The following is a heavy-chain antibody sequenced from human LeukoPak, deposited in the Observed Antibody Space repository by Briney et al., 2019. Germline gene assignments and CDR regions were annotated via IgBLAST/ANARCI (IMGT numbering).Heavy chain of an antibody. D-gene: IGHD6-13*01. CDR1: GFTFDDYA. J-gene: IGHJ6*03. CDR2: ISWYSGNI. Sequence: PGGSLRLSCAASGFTFDDYAMHWVRQAPGKGLEWVSGISWYSGNIGYADSVKGRFTISRDNAKNSLHLQMNSLRAEDTALYFCAKGGIHRGYYYYYMDVWGKGTTVTISS. V-gene: IGHV3-9*01. CDR3: AKGGIHRGYYYYYMDV.